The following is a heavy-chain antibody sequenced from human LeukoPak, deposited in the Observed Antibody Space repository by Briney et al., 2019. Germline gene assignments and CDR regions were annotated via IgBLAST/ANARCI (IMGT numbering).Heavy chain of an antibody. D-gene: IGHD2-2*01. V-gene: IGHV1-8*03. Sequence: SVKVSCKASGYTFTSYDINWVRQATGQGLEWMGWMNPNSGNTGYAQKFQGRVTITRNTSISTAYMELSSLRSEDTAVYYCARVAGYCSSTSCYDYFDYWGQGTLVTVSS. CDR3: ARVAGYCSSTSCYDYFDY. CDR1: GYTFTSYD. J-gene: IGHJ4*02. CDR2: MNPNSGNT.